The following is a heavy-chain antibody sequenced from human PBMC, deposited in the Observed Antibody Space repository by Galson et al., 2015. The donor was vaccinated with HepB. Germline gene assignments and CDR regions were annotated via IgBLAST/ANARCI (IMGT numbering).Heavy chain of an antibody. CDR3: ARALTRLGSGSLLGY. CDR2: INAGYGDT. Sequence: SVKVSCKASGYTFTNYAMQWVRQAPGQRLDWMGWINAGYGDTRYSQKFQGRVTFTSDTSATTVYMELSSLRSEDTAVYYCARALTRLGSGSLLGYWGQGTLVTVSS. D-gene: IGHD3-10*01. J-gene: IGHJ4*02. CDR1: GYTFTNYA. V-gene: IGHV1-3*01.